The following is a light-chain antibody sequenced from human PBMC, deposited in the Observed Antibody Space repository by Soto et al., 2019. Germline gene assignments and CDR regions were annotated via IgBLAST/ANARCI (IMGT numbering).Light chain of an antibody. Sequence: QSVLTQPPSASGTPGQRVTISCSGRSSNIGSNTVSWFQQLPGTAPKLLIYYHNQRPSGVPDRFSGSKSGTSASLAISGLQSEDEADYYCAAWDDSLTAFVFGTGTKVTVL. CDR1: SSNIGSNT. CDR2: YHN. J-gene: IGLJ1*01. CDR3: AAWDDSLTAFV. V-gene: IGLV1-44*01.